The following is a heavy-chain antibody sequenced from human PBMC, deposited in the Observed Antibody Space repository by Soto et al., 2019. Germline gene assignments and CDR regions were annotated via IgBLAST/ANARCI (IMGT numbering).Heavy chain of an antibody. V-gene: IGHV1-69*05. CDR2: IIPIFPTP. D-gene: IGHD2-15*01. J-gene: IGHJ6*02. CDR3: ARDKDRQQLGGNYYYGIDD. Sequence: QVQLVQSGAEVKKPGSSVTVSCKASRGTFGNSAISWVRQAPGQGLEWMGGIIPIFPTPDYAQKFQGRVTXTXDXPTTTAYMELTSLKSEDTAVYSCARDKDRQQLGGNYYYGIDDWGQGTTVTVSS. CDR1: RGTFGNSA.